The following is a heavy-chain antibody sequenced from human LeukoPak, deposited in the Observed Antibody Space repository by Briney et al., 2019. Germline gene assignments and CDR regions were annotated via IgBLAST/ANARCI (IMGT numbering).Heavy chain of an antibody. CDR3: ARRRRNSLIRGVIGGPYYFDY. V-gene: IGHV4-59*08. D-gene: IGHD3-10*01. J-gene: IGHJ4*02. Sequence: PSGTLSLICTVAGGSISSYYWSWIRQPLGRELEWIGDIYYTGSTNYNYSLKSRVTISVDTSKNQFSLKLSSVTAADTAVYYCARRRRNSLIRGVIGGPYYFDYWGQGNLVTVSS. CDR1: GGSISSYY. CDR2: IYYTGST.